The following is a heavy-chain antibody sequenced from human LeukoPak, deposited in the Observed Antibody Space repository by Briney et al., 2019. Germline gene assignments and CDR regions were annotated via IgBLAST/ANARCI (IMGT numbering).Heavy chain of an antibody. D-gene: IGHD2-15*01. V-gene: IGHV1-69*13. J-gene: IGHJ4*02. CDR2: IIPIFGTA. CDR3: ARAPGSGEINFDY. CDR1: GYTFTSNS. Sequence: SVKVSCKASGYTFTSNSINWVRQAPGQGLEWMGGIIPIFGTANYAQKFQGRVTITADESTSTAYMELSSLRSEDTAVYYCARAPGSGEINFDYWGQGTLVTVSS.